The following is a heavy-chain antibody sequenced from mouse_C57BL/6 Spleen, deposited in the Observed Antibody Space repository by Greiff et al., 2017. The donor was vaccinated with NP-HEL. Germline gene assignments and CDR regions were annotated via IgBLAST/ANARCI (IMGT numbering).Heavy chain of an antibody. Sequence: EVKLVESEGGLVQPGSSMKLSCTASGFTFSDYYMAWVRQVPEKGLEWVANINYDGSSTYYLDSLKSRFIISRDNAKNILYLQMSSLKSEDTATYYCARDPGYGSLDYWGQGTTLTVSS. J-gene: IGHJ2*01. V-gene: IGHV5-16*01. D-gene: IGHD1-1*01. CDR1: GFTFSDYY. CDR3: ARDPGYGSLDY. CDR2: INYDGSST.